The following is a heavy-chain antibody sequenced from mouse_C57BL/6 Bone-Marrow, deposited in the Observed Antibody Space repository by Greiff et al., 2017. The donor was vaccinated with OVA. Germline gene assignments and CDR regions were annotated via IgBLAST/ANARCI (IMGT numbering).Heavy chain of an antibody. CDR3: ARGPLTGLYYYAMDY. Sequence: EVHLVESGGGLVQSGRSLRLSCATSGFTFSDFYMEWVRQAPGKGLEWIAASRNKANDYTTEYSASVKGRFIVSRDTSQSILYLQMNALRAEDTAIYYCARGPLTGLYYYAMDYWGQGTSVTVSS. J-gene: IGHJ4*01. CDR2: SRNKANDYTT. CDR1: GFTFSDFY. V-gene: IGHV7-1*01. D-gene: IGHD4-1*01.